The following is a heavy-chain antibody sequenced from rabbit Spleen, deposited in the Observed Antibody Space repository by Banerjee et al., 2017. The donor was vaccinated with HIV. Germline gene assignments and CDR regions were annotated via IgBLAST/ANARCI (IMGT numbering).Heavy chain of an antibody. J-gene: IGHJ2*01. CDR2: IYTGSIGST. D-gene: IGHD1-1*01. CDR1: GFSFSSNYY. V-gene: IGHV1S45*01. Sequence: QEQLVESGGGLVQPEGSLTLTCTASGFSFSSNYYMCWVRQAPGKGLEWIACIYTGSIGSTVYASWAKGRFTISKTSSTTVTLQMTSLTAADTATYFCARNYVNAFDPWGPGTLVTVS. CDR3: ARNYVNAFDP.